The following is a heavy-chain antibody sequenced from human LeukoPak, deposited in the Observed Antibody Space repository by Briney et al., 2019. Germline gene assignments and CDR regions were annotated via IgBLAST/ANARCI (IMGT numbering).Heavy chain of an antibody. Sequence: SEALSLTCGVYGGSFSGYYWSWIRQPPGKGLEWIGEINHSENTNYNPSLKRRVIISVDTSKNQFSLKLSSVIAADTAVYYCARRTWFGRRDIDYWGQGTLVTVSS. CDR1: GGSFSGYY. V-gene: IGHV4-34*01. CDR2: INHSENT. CDR3: ARRTWFGRRDIDY. J-gene: IGHJ4*02. D-gene: IGHD3-10*01.